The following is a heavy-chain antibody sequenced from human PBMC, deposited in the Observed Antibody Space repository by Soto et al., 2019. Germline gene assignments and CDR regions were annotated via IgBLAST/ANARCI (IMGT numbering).Heavy chain of an antibody. V-gene: IGHV4-59*11. D-gene: IGHD5-18*01. CDR1: GDSLNNHY. Sequence: SETLCLTCSVSGDSLNNHYWTWIRQPPGKGLEWIGNIYDSGSTNYSPALKSRVSMSVDTSKNLFSLKMNSVTAADTAVYYCARSSMVTVDYFDFWGQGTVVTVYS. J-gene: IGHJ4*02. CDR2: IYDSGST. CDR3: ARSSMVTVDYFDF.